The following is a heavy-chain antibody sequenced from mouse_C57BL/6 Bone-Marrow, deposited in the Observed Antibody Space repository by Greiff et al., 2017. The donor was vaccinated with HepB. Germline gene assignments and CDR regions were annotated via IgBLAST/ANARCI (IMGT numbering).Heavy chain of an antibody. D-gene: IGHD2-5*01. Sequence: EVKLMESGGGLVKPGGSLKLSCAASGFTFSDYGMHWVRQAPEKGLEWVAYISSGSSTIYYADTVKGRFTISRDNAKNTLFLQMTSLRSEDTAMYYCARGGPSNSGGFAYWGQGTLVTVSA. CDR1: GFTFSDYG. CDR2: ISSGSSTI. J-gene: IGHJ3*01. V-gene: IGHV5-17*01. CDR3: ARGGPSNSGGFAY.